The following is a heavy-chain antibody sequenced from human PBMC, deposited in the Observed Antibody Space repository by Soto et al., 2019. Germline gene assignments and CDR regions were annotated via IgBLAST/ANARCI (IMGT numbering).Heavy chain of an antibody. CDR1: GGSISSSNW. V-gene: IGHV4-4*02. CDR2: IYHSGST. D-gene: IGHD4-17*01. Sequence: PSETLSLTCAVSGGSISSSNWWSWVRQPPGKGLEWIGEIYHSGSTNYNPSLKSRVTISVDKSKNQFSLKLSSVTAADTAVYYCARSRVGDDYYYYGMDVWGQGTTVTVSS. J-gene: IGHJ6*02. CDR3: ARSRVGDDYYYYGMDV.